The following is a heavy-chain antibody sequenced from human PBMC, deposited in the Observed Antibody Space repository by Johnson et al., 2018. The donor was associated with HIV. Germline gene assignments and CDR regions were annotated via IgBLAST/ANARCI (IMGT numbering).Heavy chain of an antibody. Sequence: VQLVESGGGVVQPGRSLRLSCAASGFTFSSYAMHWVRQAPGKGLEWVAVISYDGSNKYYADSVKGRFTIARDNSKNTLYLQMNSLGAEDTAVYYCASCGGDCRDAFDIWGQGTMVTVSS. V-gene: IGHV3-30-3*01. CDR1: GFTFSSYA. CDR2: ISYDGSNK. J-gene: IGHJ3*02. D-gene: IGHD2-21*02. CDR3: ASCGGDCRDAFDI.